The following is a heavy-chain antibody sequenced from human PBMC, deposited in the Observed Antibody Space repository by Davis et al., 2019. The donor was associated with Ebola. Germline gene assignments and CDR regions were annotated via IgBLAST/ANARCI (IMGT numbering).Heavy chain of an antibody. J-gene: IGHJ4*02. Sequence: GESLKISCAASGFTFSDYYMNWIRQAPGKGLEWVSYISSSGTTMYYADSVKGRFTISRDHAKSSLYLQMNSLRDEDTAVYYCTRDTGSSGWYGDFDSWGQGTLVTVSS. V-gene: IGHV3-11*01. D-gene: IGHD6-19*01. CDR2: ISSSGTTM. CDR3: TRDTGSSGWYGDFDS. CDR1: GFTFSDYY.